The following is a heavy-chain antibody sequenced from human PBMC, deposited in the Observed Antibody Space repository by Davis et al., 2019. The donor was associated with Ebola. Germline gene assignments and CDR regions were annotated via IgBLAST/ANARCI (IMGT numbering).Heavy chain of an antibody. CDR1: GFTFSSYE. CDR3: AKGGARYFYHYYGMDV. Sequence: GESLKISCAASGFTFSSYEMNWVRQAPGKGLEWVSAISGSGGSTYYADSVKGRFTISRDNSKNTLYLQMNSLRADDTALYYCAKGGARYFYHYYGMDVWGQGTTVTVSS. D-gene: IGHD2/OR15-2a*01. CDR2: ISGSGGST. J-gene: IGHJ6*02. V-gene: IGHV3-23*01.